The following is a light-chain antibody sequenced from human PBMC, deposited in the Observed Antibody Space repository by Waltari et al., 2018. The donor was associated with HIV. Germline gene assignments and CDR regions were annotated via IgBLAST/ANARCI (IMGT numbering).Light chain of an antibody. Sequence: SFELTQPPSVSVSPGQTASIPCSGDKLGNKSVSWYQQKPGQSPILVIYQDIRRPSGIPERFSGSSSGNTATLTISGTQAMDEADYYCQAWDTSTDVVFGGGTKLTVL. CDR2: QDI. V-gene: IGLV3-1*01. CDR1: KLGNKS. CDR3: QAWDTSTDVV. J-gene: IGLJ2*01.